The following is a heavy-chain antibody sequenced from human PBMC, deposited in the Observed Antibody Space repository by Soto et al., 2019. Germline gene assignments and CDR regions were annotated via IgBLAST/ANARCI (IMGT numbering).Heavy chain of an antibody. D-gene: IGHD2-2*01. CDR3: ASLRYCSSTTCYEQYFDY. Sequence: ASVKVSCKASGYTFTSYAMHWVRQAPGQRPEWMGWINAGNGNTKYSQKFQGRVTITRDTSASTAYMELSSLRSEDTAVYYCASLRYCSSTTCYEQYFDYWGQGTLVTVSS. CDR2: INAGNGNT. CDR1: GYTFTSYA. J-gene: IGHJ4*02. V-gene: IGHV1-3*01.